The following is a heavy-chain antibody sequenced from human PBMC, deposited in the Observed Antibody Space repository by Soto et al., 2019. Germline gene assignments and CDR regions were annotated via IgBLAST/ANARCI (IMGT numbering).Heavy chain of an antibody. J-gene: IGHJ6*02. CDR2: VYHTGNA. V-gene: IGHV4-30-2*01. Sequence: SETLSLTCTVSGGSITTAGHSWIWIRQPPGKALEWIGYVYHTGNAYPKPSLKSRVTISLDRSKNQFSLKMTSVTAADTALYYCASRPFYYYGLDVWGQGTTVTVSS. CDR1: GGSITTAGHS. CDR3: ASRPFYYYGLDV.